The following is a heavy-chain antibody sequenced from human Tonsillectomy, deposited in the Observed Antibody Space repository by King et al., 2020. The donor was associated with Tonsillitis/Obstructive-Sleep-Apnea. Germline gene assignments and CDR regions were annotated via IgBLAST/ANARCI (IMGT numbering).Heavy chain of an antibody. J-gene: IGHJ4*02. CDR2: ISDDGNNK. V-gene: IGHV3-30*04. D-gene: IGHD5-24*01. CDR1: GLTFRKYA. Sequence: QLVQSGGGVVQPGRSLRLSCAASGLTFRKYAMHWVRQAPGKGLEWVAVISDDGNNKYYADSVKGRFTISRDNSKNTLYLQMNSLRAEDTAVYYCAKDLGRDGYNPQDYWGQGTLVTVSS. CDR3: AKDLGRDGYNPQDY.